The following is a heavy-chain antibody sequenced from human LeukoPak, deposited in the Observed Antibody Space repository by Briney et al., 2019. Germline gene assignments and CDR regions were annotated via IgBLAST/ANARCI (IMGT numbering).Heavy chain of an antibody. CDR1: GYTFTSYY. CDR2: ISPSGGST. J-gene: IGHJ4*02. Sequence: ASVTVSCKASGYTFTSYYMHWVRQAPGQGLEWMGIISPSGGSTSYAQKFQGRVTMTRDTSTSTVYMELSSLRSEDTAVYYCAREPYCSGGSCYFDYWGQGTLVTVSS. V-gene: IGHV1-46*01. CDR3: AREPYCSGGSCYFDY. D-gene: IGHD2-15*01.